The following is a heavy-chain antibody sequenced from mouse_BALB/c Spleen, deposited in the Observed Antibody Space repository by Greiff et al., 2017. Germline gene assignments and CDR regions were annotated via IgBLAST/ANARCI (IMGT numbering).Heavy chain of an antibody. D-gene: IGHD1-1*01. CDR1: GFTFSDYY. J-gene: IGHJ2*01. V-gene: IGHV5-4*02. CDR2: ISDGGSYT. Sequence: EVNVVESGGGLVKPGGSLKLSCAASGFTFSDYYMYWVRQTPEKRLEWVATISDGGSYTYYPDSVKGRFTISRDNAKNNLYLQMSSLKSEDTAMYYCARDGGLRGYPYFDYWGQGTTLTVSS. CDR3: ARDGGLRGYPYFDY.